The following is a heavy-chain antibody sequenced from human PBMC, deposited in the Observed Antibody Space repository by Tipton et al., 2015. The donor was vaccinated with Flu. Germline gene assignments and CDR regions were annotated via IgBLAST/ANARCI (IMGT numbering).Heavy chain of an antibody. Sequence: TLSLTCTVSGGSISSGAYYWTWIRQHPGKGLEWIGFIYYSGTAYYNPSLKSLVTISIDTSKNQFSLKLTSVTAADTAMYYCDSYGSESYWGQGTLVTVSS. CDR1: GGSISSGAYY. J-gene: IGHJ4*02. CDR3: DSYGSESY. CDR2: IYYSGTA. D-gene: IGHD3-10*01. V-gene: IGHV4-31*01.